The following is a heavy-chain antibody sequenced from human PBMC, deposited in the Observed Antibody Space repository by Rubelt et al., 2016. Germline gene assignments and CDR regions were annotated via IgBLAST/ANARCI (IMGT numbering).Heavy chain of an antibody. CDR1: GFTFSTYT. D-gene: IGHD5/OR15-5a*01. Sequence: QVQLVESGGGVVQPGGSLRLSCAASGFTFSTYTMHWVALLSYDGGHEFYADSVKGRFTISRDNSKNTLSLQMSSLGPVATAVYYCASDPRSPGVWNWFDPWGQGTLVTVSS. J-gene: IGHJ5*02. CDR2: LSYDGGHE. CDR3: ASDPRSPGVWNWFDP. V-gene: IGHV3-30*15.